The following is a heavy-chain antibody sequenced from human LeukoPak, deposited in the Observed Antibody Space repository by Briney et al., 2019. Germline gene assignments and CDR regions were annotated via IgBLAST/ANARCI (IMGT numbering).Heavy chain of an antibody. D-gene: IGHD4-11*01. CDR2: IFTSGST. Sequence: PSETLSLTCAVSGDSISSGFYYWSWIRQPAGKGLEWIGHIFTSGSTNYNPSRKSRVTTSITTSKNQFSLKLRALNAADTAVYYCASGPMTRFYDYYYLDVWGKGTTVTISS. CDR1: GDSISSGFYY. J-gene: IGHJ6*03. V-gene: IGHV4-61*09. CDR3: ASGPMTRFYDYYYLDV.